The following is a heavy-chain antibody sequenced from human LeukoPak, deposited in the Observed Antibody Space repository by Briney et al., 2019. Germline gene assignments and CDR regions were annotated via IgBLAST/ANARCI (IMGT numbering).Heavy chain of an antibody. CDR2: IYYTGNT. J-gene: IGHJ4*02. CDR1: DGSISRTSYY. V-gene: IGHV4-39*07. CDR3: ARVIWLAPIDS. D-gene: IGHD6-19*01. Sequence: SETLSLTCTVSDGSISRTSYYWAWLRQPPGKGLEWIGHIYYTGNTYYNPSLKSRVTISVDTSKKQFSLKLNSVTAADTAVYYCARVIWLAPIDSWGQGTLVTVSS.